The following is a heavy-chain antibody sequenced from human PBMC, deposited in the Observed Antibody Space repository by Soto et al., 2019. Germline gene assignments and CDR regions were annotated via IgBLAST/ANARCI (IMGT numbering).Heavy chain of an antibody. V-gene: IGHV1-2*02. CDR2: INPKFGDT. CDR1: GYTFTAYH. J-gene: IGHJ6*02. CDR3: ARSMDYYYGRGSGNGHGV. Sequence: QVQLVQSGAEVKEPGDSVRVSCEASGYTFTAYHIHWVRQAPGQGLEWMGWINPKFGDTTYAQDFQGRVSMTRDMFISTVYMELSRLTSDDTAIYYCARSMDYYYGRGSGNGHGVWGQGTTVTVFS. D-gene: IGHD3-10*02.